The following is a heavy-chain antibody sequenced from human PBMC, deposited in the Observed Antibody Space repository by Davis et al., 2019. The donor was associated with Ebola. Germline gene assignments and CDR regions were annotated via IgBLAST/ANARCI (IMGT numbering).Heavy chain of an antibody. J-gene: IGHJ4*02. V-gene: IGHV3-30*02. D-gene: IGHD4-17*01. Sequence: PGGSLRLSCAASGFTFSSYGMHWVRQAPGKGLEWVAFIRYDGSNKYYADSVKGRFTISRDNSKNTLYLQMNSLRAEDTAVYYCAKGLLYGDYWGYWGQGTLVTVSS. CDR2: IRYDGSNK. CDR3: AKGLLYGDYWGY. CDR1: GFTFSSYG.